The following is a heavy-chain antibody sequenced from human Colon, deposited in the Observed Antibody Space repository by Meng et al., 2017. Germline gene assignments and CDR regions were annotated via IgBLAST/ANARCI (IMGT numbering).Heavy chain of an antibody. CDR2: IHHSGRT. V-gene: IGHV4-4*02. J-gene: IGHJ4*02. CDR1: GASIIGLNW. CDR3: ARGTGDIRVGFDY. D-gene: IGHD7-27*01. Sequence: VHVNESGPGRVEPSGTLSLTCTVSGASIIGLNWWTWVRQTPGKGLEWIGEIHHSGRTNSMPSLKSRVTLSLDKSKNQFSLSMTSVTAADTAVYYCARGTGDIRVGFDYWGQGTLVTVSS.